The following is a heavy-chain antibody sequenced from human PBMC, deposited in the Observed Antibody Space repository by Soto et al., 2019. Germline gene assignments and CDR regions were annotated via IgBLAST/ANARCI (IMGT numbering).Heavy chain of an antibody. CDR2: TYYSGST. Sequence: QVQLQESGPGLVKPSQTLSLTCTVSGGSISRGGYYWSWIRQHPGKALEWIGYTYYSGSTYYNPSLKSRVTISVDTSKNQFSLKLSSVTAADTAVYYCARDYGDGDYFDYWGQGTLVTVSS. J-gene: IGHJ4*02. CDR3: ARDYGDGDYFDY. D-gene: IGHD4-17*01. CDR1: GGSISRGGYY. V-gene: IGHV4-31*03.